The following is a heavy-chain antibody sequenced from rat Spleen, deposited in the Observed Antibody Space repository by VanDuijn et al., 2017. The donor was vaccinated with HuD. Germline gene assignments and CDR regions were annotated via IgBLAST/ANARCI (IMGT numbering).Heavy chain of an antibody. V-gene: IGHV5S23*01. D-gene: IGHD1-2*01. Sequence: EVQLVESGGGLVQPGRSLKLSCAASGFTFSDYYMAWVRQATTKGLAWVASISVSGGSTYYRDSVKGRFTLSRDNAKSTLYLQMDSLRSEDTATYFCATAKIATSTGGFDFWGPGTMVTVSS. CDR1: GFTFSDYY. J-gene: IGHJ1*01. CDR2: ISVSGGST. CDR3: ATAKIATSTGGFDF.